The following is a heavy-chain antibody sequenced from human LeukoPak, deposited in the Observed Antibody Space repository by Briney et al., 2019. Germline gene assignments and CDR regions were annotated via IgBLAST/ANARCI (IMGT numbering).Heavy chain of an antibody. J-gene: IGHJ4*02. CDR2: IYHSGST. CDR3: ARGEKMAFFD. V-gene: IGHV4-30-2*01. CDR1: GGSISSGGYY. Sequence: SETLSLTCTVSGGSISSGGYYWSWIRQPPGKGLEWIGYIYHSGSTYYNPSLKSRVTISVDRSKNQFSLKLSSVTAADTAVYYCARGEKMAFFDWGQGTLVTVSS. D-gene: IGHD3-3*02.